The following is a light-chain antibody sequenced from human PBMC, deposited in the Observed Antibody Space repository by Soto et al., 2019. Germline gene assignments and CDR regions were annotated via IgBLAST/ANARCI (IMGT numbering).Light chain of an antibody. J-gene: IGKJ1*01. CDR3: QQSYSTLTWT. Sequence: DIQMTQSPSSLSASVGDRVTITCRASQRISSYLNWYQQKPGKAPKLLIYAASSLQSGVPSRFSGSGSGTDFTLTISSLQPEDVATSYCQQSYSTLTWTFGQVTKVDIK. CDR1: QRISSY. V-gene: IGKV1-39*01. CDR2: AAS.